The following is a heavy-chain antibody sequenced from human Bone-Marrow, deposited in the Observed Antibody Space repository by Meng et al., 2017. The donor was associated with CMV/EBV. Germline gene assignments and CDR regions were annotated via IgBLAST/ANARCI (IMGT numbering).Heavy chain of an antibody. V-gene: IGHV4-59*01. Sequence: SETLSPTCSVSVGSMNYYYWNWIRQPPGKGLEWIGHIYYTGSITYNPSLKSRVTISVDTSKSQDSLKLTSVTAADTAVYYCARGYEKYQLLYWFDPWGQGTMVTVSS. D-gene: IGHD2-2*01. CDR2: IYYTGSI. J-gene: IGHJ5*02. CDR1: VGSMNYYY. CDR3: ARGYEKYQLLYWFDP.